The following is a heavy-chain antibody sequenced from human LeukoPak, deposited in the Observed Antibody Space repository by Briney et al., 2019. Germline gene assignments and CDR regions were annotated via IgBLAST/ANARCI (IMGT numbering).Heavy chain of an antibody. CDR3: ATADSGSYKTDYYYYGMDV. V-gene: IGHV1-18*01. CDR1: GYTFTSYG. D-gene: IGHD1-26*01. J-gene: IGHJ6*02. CDR2: ISAYNGNT. Sequence: ASVKVSCKASGYTFTSYGISWVRQAPGQGLEWMGWISAYNGNTNYAQKFQGRVTMTEDTSTDTAYMELSSLRSEDTAVYYCATADSGSYKTDYYYYGMDVWGQGTTVTVSS.